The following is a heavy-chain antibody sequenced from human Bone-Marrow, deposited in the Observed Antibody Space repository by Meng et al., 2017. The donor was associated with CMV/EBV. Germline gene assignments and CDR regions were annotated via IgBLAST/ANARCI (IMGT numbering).Heavy chain of an antibody. CDR1: GGSISSSSYY. V-gene: IGHV4-39*07. Sequence: SETLSLTCTVSGGSISSSSYYWGWIRQPPGKGLEWIGSIYYSGSTYYNPSLKSRVTISVDTSKNQFSLKLSSVTAADTAVYYCASEDIVVVPAARGHWFDPWGQGTLVPSPQ. D-gene: IGHD2-2*01. CDR2: IYYSGST. J-gene: IGHJ5*02. CDR3: ASEDIVVVPAARGHWFDP.